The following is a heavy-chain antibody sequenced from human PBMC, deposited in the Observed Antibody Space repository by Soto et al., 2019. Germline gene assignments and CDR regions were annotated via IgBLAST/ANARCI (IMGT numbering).Heavy chain of an antibody. CDR1: GYTFTSYA. Sequence: ASVKVSCKASGYTFTSYAIHWVRQAPGQRLEWMGWINAGNGNTKYPQKFQGRVIITRDTSAGTAYMELRSLRSEDTAVYYCATPIVAFYWGQGPLVTV. CDR2: INAGNGNT. CDR3: ATPIVAFY. D-gene: IGHD5-12*01. J-gene: IGHJ4*02. V-gene: IGHV1-3*01.